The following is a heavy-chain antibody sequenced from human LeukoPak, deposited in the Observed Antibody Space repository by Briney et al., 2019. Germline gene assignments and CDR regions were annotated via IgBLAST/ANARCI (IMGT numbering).Heavy chain of an antibody. J-gene: IGHJ4*02. V-gene: IGHV3-33*01. D-gene: IGHD2-15*01. CDR2: IWYDGSNK. Sequence: PGGSLRLSCAASGFTFSSYRMQWVRQAPGKGLEWVAVIWYDGSNKYYADSVKGRFTVSRDNSKNTLYRQMNSLRDEDTAVDYCASGYGSGSSCLDFDYWGQGTLVTVSS. CDR1: GFTFSSYR. CDR3: ASGYGSGSSCLDFDY.